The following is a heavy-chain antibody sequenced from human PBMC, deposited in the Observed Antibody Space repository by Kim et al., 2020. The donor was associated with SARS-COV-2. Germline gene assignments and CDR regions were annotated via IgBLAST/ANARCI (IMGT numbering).Heavy chain of an antibody. D-gene: IGHD5-18*01. CDR1: GGSFSGYY. V-gene: IGHV4-34*01. J-gene: IGHJ5*02. Sequence: SETLSLTCAVYGGSFSGYYWSWIRQPPGKGLEWIGEINHSGSTNYNPSLKSRVTISVDTSKNQFSLKLSSVTAADTSVYYCARVTRTDTAMVIGWFDPWGQGTLVTVSS. CDR3: ARVTRTDTAMVIGWFDP. CDR2: INHSGST.